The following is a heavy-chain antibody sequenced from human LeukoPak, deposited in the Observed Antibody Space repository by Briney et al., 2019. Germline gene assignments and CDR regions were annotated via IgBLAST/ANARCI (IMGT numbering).Heavy chain of an antibody. Sequence: SETLSLTCTVSGGSISSGDYYWSWIRQPPGKGLEWIGYIYYSGSTNYNPSLKSRVTISVDTSKNQFSLKLSSVTAADTAVYYCARGIAVAGTDYWGQGTLVTVSS. CDR1: GGSISSGDYY. CDR2: IYYSGST. V-gene: IGHV4-61*08. D-gene: IGHD6-19*01. CDR3: ARGIAVAGTDY. J-gene: IGHJ4*02.